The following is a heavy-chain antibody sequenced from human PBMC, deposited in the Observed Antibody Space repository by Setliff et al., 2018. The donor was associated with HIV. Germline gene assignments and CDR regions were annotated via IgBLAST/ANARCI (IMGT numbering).Heavy chain of an antibody. V-gene: IGHV4-39*07. CDR1: GGSISSSSHY. D-gene: IGHD5-12*01. Sequence: SETLSLTCTVSGGSISSSSHYWGWIRQPPGKGLEWIGTIYYSGSTYYNPSLKSRVTISVDTSKNRFSLTLRSVTAADTAVYYCARHVVIVATRIDYWGQGTLVTVSS. CDR2: IYYSGST. J-gene: IGHJ4*02. CDR3: ARHVVIVATRIDY.